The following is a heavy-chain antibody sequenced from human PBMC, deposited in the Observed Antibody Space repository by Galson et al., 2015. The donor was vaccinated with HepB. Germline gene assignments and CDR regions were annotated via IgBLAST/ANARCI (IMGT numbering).Heavy chain of an antibody. D-gene: IGHD3-3*01. CDR1: GFTFSNYK. Sequence: SLRLSCAASGFTFSNYKMNWVRQAPGKGLEWVSYISSTSSTIYYADSVKGRFTISRDNAKTSLYLQMNSLRDEDTAVYYCARDLRYFNFWSSSYYFDYWGQGTLVTVSS. J-gene: IGHJ4*02. V-gene: IGHV3-48*02. CDR2: ISSTSSTI. CDR3: ARDLRYFNFWSSSYYFDY.